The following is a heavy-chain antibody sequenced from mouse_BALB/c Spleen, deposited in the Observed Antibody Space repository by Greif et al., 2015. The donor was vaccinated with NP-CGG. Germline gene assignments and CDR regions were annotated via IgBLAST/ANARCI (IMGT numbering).Heavy chain of an antibody. J-gene: IGHJ2*01. Sequence: DVQLQESGAELVRSGASVKLSCTASGFNIKDYYMHWVKQRPEQGLEWIGWIDPENGDTEYAPKFQGKATMTADTSSNTAYLQLSSLTSEDTAVYYCNAPHVPEDYWGQGTTLTVSS. CDR3: NAPHVPEDY. CDR2: IDPENGDT. V-gene: IGHV14-4*02. CDR1: GFNIKDYY.